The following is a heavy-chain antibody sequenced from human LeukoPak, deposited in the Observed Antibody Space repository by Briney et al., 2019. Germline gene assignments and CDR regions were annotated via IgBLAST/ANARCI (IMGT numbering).Heavy chain of an antibody. Sequence: GGSLRLSCAASGFTFSSCAMHWVRQAPGKGLEWVAVISNDGAIRYSADSVKGRFTISRDNSKNTLYLQMNSLRPEDTAVYYCASLIDYWGQGTLVTVPS. CDR1: GFTFSSCA. CDR3: ASLIDY. CDR2: ISNDGAIR. J-gene: IGHJ4*02. V-gene: IGHV3-30-3*01.